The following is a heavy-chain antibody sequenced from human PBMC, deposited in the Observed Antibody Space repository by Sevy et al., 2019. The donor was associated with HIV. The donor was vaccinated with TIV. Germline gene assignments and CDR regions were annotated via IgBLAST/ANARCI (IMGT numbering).Heavy chain of an antibody. J-gene: IGHJ4*02. CDR1: GGSVSSSLYS. V-gene: IGHV4-39*01. Sequence: SETLSLTCTVSGGSVSSSLYSWGWVRQSPGKGLEWIGSIYAYSGRTFYNPSVKSRVTISVDTPNNQFSLKLTSVTAADTAVYYCARKGNCYNQYFFDYWGQGTLVTVSS. D-gene: IGHD2-21*01. CDR2: IYAYSGRT. CDR3: ARKGNCYNQYFFDY.